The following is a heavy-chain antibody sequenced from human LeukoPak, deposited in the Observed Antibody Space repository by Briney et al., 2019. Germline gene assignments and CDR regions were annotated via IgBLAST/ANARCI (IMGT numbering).Heavy chain of an antibody. V-gene: IGHV3-11*01. D-gene: IGHD3-16*02. CDR2: ISSSGSTI. Sequence: AGRSLRLSCAASGYTFSDYYMSWIRQAPGKGLEWVSYISSSGSTIYYADSVKGRFTISRDNSKNPLYLQMNSLRAEDTAVYYCAKDYMITFGGVIVMFDYWGQGTLVTVSS. J-gene: IGHJ4*02. CDR3: AKDYMITFGGVIVMFDY. CDR1: GYTFSDYY.